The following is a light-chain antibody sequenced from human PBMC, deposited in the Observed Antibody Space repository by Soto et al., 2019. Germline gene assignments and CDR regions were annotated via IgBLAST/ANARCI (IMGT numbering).Light chain of an antibody. CDR2: DVT. CDR1: SSDVGRYNY. Sequence: QSALTQPASVSGSPGQSITISCTGTSSDVGRYNYVSWYQQHPGKAPKLIIYDVTYRPSGVSGRFSGSKSGSTASLTISGLQAEDEADYYCSSYTGSSTSFGGGTKLTVL. CDR3: SSYTGSSTS. V-gene: IGLV2-14*01. J-gene: IGLJ3*02.